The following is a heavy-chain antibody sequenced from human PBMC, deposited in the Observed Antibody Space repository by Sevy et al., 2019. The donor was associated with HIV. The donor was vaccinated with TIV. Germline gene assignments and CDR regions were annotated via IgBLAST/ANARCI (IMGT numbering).Heavy chain of an antibody. J-gene: IGHJ6*02. CDR2: IGTAGDT. Sequence: GGSLRLSCAASGFTFSSFDMHWVRQATGKGLEWVSSIGTAGDTNYAGSVKGRFTISREKANNSLYLQMNSLRAGDTAVYYCARMGNYYDRSGYLYYYYGMDVWGQGTTVTVSS. CDR3: ARMGNYYDRSGYLYYYYGMDV. V-gene: IGHV3-13*01. CDR1: GFTFSSFD. D-gene: IGHD3-22*01.